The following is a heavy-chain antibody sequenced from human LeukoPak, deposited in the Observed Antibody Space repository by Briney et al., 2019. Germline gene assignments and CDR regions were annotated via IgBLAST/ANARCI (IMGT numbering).Heavy chain of an antibody. J-gene: IGHJ4*02. CDR3: ARSGWFGELGFDY. CDR1: GFTFSSYT. Sequence: GGSLRLSCAASGFTFSSYTMNWVRQAPGKGLEWVSSISSSSSYIYHADSVKGRFTFSRDNAKNSLYLQMNSLRAEDTAVYSCARSGWFGELGFDYWGQGTLVTVSS. V-gene: IGHV3-21*01. D-gene: IGHD3-10*01. CDR2: ISSSSSYI.